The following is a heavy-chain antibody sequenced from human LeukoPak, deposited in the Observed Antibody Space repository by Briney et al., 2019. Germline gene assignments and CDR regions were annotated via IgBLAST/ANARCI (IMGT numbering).Heavy chain of an antibody. CDR3: AKERSGYSYAYYFDY. CDR2: INPNSGGT. V-gene: IGHV1-2*02. Sequence: GASVKVSCKASGYTFTGYYMHWVRQAPGQGLEWMGWINPNSGGTNYAQKFQGRVTMTRDTSISTAYMELSRLRSDDTAVYYCAKERSGYSYAYYFDYWGQGTLVTVSS. D-gene: IGHD5-18*01. J-gene: IGHJ4*02. CDR1: GYTFTGYY.